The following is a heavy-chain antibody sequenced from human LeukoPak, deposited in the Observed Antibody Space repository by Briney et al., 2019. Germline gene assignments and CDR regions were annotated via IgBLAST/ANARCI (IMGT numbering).Heavy chain of an antibody. D-gene: IGHD4-17*01. V-gene: IGHV1-3*01. J-gene: IGHJ5*02. CDR2: INACKGKT. Sequence: ASGRVSGKAVGYTVTSYGMHGGSQAPGHRLECMGGINACKGKTKYSQKFQGRVTITRDTSASTAYMELSSLRSEDTAVYYCARDLTALDYGDYYNWFDPWGQGTLVTVSS. CDR1: GYTVTSYG. CDR3: ARDLTALDYGDYYNWFDP.